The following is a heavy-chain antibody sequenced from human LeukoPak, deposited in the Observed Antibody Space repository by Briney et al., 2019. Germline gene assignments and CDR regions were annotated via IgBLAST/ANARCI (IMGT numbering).Heavy chain of an antibody. Sequence: GGSLRLSCAASGFTFDDYAMHWVRQAPGKGLEWVSGISWNSGSIGYADSVKGRLTISRDNAKNSLYLQMNSLRAEDTALYYCAKGALYSSGWYGPYDYWGQGTLVTVSS. CDR3: AKGALYSSGWYGPYDY. CDR2: ISWNSGSI. CDR1: GFTFDDYA. D-gene: IGHD6-19*01. J-gene: IGHJ4*02. V-gene: IGHV3-9*01.